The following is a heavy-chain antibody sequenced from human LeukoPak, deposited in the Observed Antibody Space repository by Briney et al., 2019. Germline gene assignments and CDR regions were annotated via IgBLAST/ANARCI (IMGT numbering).Heavy chain of an antibody. CDR3: SSAHFRDY. V-gene: IGHV3-23*01. D-gene: IGHD2/OR15-2a*01. Sequence: PGGSLRLSCAVSEFSFNSYAMTWVRQPPGKGLELVSAISGRSTTTYYADSVKGRFTISRDKSKNTLYLQLNSLRAEDTAIYYCSSAHFRDYWGQGTLVTVSS. J-gene: IGHJ4*02. CDR2: ISGRSTTT. CDR1: EFSFNSYA.